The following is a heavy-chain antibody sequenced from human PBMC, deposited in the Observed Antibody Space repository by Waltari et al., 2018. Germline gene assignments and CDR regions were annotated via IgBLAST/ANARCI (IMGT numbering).Heavy chain of an antibody. CDR2: IHPSGGIT. CDR3: ATLGIAAAGFYFDY. J-gene: IGHJ4*02. Sequence: QVQLVQSGAEVKKPGASVKVSCKASGYTFTSYYMHWVRQAPGQGLEWMGSIHPSGGITSNAQKFQGRVTMTSDTSTSTVYMELSSLRSEDTAVYYCATLGIAAAGFYFDYWGQGTLVTVSS. D-gene: IGHD6-13*01. V-gene: IGHV1-46*01. CDR1: GYTFTSYY.